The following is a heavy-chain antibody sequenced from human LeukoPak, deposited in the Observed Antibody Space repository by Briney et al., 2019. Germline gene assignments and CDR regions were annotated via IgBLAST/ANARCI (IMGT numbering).Heavy chain of an antibody. Sequence: PGGSLRLSCAASGFTFDDYAMHWVRQAPGKGLEWVSGISWNSGSIGYADSVKGRFTISRDNSKNTLYLQMNSLRAEDTAVYYCAREGCSSTSCYVPVIWGQGTLVTVSS. J-gene: IGHJ4*02. CDR2: ISWNSGSI. CDR1: GFTFDDYA. D-gene: IGHD2-2*01. V-gene: IGHV3-9*01. CDR3: AREGCSSTSCYVPVI.